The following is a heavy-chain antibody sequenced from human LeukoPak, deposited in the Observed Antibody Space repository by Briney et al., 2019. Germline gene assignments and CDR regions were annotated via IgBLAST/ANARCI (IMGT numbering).Heavy chain of an antibody. V-gene: IGHV3-23*01. CDR2: ISDSGNT. Sequence: GGSLRLSCAASGFTLSSYAMSWVRQAPGKGLEWVSAISDSGNTYHADSVKGRFTISRDNSKNTLYLQLNSLRAEDTAVYYCAKDPRQWLAQYYIDYWGQGTLVTVSS. CDR3: AKDPRQWLAQYYIDY. CDR1: GFTLSSYA. D-gene: IGHD6-19*01. J-gene: IGHJ4*02.